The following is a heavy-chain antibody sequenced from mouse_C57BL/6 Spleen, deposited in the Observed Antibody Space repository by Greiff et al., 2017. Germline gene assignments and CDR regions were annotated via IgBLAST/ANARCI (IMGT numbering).Heavy chain of an antibody. CDR3: ARRAAGQRRLPSYAMDY. CDR1: GYTFTSYW. D-gene: IGHD3-2*02. Sequence: VQLQQSGAELVKPGASVKLSCEASGYTFTSYWMQWVKQRPGQGLEWIGEIDPSDSYTNYNQKFKGKATLTVDTSSSTAYMQLSSLTSEDSAVYYGARRAAGQRRLPSYAMDYWGQGTSVTVSS. J-gene: IGHJ4*01. CDR2: IDPSDSYT. V-gene: IGHV1-50*01.